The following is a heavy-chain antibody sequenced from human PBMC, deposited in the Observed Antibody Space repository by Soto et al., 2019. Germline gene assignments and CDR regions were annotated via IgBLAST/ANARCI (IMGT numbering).Heavy chain of an antibody. Sequence: QVQLVQSGAEVRKPGASVKVSCKASGYTFSSHGIIWVRQAPGQGLEWMGWISGYNGNAKYAQRFQGRVTMTTDTSTSTVYMDLWSLGSDDSGVYYCAREGSYGWYDCWGQGTLGTVSS. CDR1: GYTFSSHG. D-gene: IGHD2-15*01. V-gene: IGHV1-18*01. J-gene: IGHJ5*01. CDR3: AREGSYGWYDC. CDR2: ISGYNGNA.